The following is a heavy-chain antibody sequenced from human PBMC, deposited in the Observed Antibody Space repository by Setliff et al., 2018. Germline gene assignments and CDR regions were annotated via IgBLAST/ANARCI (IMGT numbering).Heavy chain of an antibody. J-gene: IGHJ6*03. Sequence: GSLRLSCVVSGITISNNFWSWVRQAPGKGLEWVSIIFNDGSTYYADSVKGRFTISRDISKSTLYLHMNSLRAEDTAVYYCARSGGIGNYNWDVWGKGTTVTVSS. D-gene: IGHD3-16*01. CDR3: ARSGGIGNYNWDV. CDR2: IFNDGST. CDR1: GITISNNF. V-gene: IGHV3-53*01.